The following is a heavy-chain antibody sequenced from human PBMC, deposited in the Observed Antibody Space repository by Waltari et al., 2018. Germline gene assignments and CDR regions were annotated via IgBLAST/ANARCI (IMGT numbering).Heavy chain of an antibody. D-gene: IGHD3-3*01. Sequence: QVQLVESGGGVVQPGGSLRLSCAASGFTFSSYGMHWVRQAPGKGLEWVAFIRYDGSNKYYADSVKGRFTISRDNSKNTLYLQRNSLGAEDTAVYYCAKGGGSGYQYYFDYWGQGTLVTVSS. CDR2: IRYDGSNK. CDR3: AKGGGSGYQYYFDY. CDR1: GFTFSSYG. V-gene: IGHV3-30*02. J-gene: IGHJ4*02.